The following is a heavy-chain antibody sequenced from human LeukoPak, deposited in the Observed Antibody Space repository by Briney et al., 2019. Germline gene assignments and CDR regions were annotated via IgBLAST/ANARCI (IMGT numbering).Heavy chain of an antibody. CDR3: AIDYGDYDLQY. Sequence: SETLSLTCTVSGVSISSSTYYWGWLRQPPGKALEWIGNIYHSGNTYYNPSLKSRVAISVDTSKNQFSLKLRSVTAADTAVYYCAIDYGDYDLQYWGQGTLVTVSS. CDR1: GVSISSSTYY. D-gene: IGHD4-17*01. J-gene: IGHJ4*02. CDR2: IYHSGNT. V-gene: IGHV4-39*01.